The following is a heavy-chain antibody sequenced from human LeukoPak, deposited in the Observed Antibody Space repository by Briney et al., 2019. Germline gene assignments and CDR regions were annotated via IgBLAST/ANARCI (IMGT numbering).Heavy chain of an antibody. CDR3: ARALGY. CDR1: GFTFSNYG. Sequence: PGRSLRLSCAASGFTFSNYGMHWVRQAPGKGLEWVAVISYDGSNKYYADSVKGRFTISRDNAKNTLYLQMNSLRAEDTAIYYCARALGYWGQGTLVTVSS. V-gene: IGHV3-30*03. J-gene: IGHJ4*02. CDR2: ISYDGSNK.